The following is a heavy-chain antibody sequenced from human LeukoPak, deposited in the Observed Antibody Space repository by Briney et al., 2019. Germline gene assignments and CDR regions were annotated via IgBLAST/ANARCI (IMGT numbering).Heavy chain of an antibody. CDR3: APARLLNWFDP. CDR2: ISGSGGST. J-gene: IGHJ5*02. Sequence: GGSLRLSCAASGFTFSSYAMSWVRQAPGKGLEWVSAISGSGGSTYYADSVKGRFTISRDNSNNTLYLQMNSLRAEDTAVYYCAPARLLNWFDPWGQGTLVTVSS. V-gene: IGHV3-23*01. D-gene: IGHD3-10*01. CDR1: GFTFSSYA.